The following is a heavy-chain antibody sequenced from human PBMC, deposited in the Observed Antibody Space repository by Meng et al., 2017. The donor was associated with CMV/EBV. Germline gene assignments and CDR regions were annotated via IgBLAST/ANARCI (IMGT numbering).Heavy chain of an antibody. CDR1: GFTFDDYA. D-gene: IGHD3-22*01. CDR2: ISWDGGST. CDR3: ANGRSQNYYDSSGYSKPPHDAFDI. Sequence: GGSLRLSCAASGFTFDDYAMHWVRQAPGKGLEWVSLISWDGGSTYYADSVKGRFTISRDNSKNPLYLQMNSLRAEDTALYYCANGRSQNYYDSSGYSKPPHDAFDIWDQGTMVTVSS. J-gene: IGHJ3*02. V-gene: IGHV3-43D*03.